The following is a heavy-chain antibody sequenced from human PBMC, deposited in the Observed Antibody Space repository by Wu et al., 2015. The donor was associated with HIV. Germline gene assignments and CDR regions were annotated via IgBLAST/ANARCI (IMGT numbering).Heavy chain of an antibody. J-gene: IGHJ4*02. D-gene: IGHD6-13*01. CDR2: FDPEDGET. Sequence: QVQLVQSGAEVKKPGASVKVSCKVSGYTLTELSMHWVRQAPGKGLEWMGGFDPEDGETIYAQKFQGRVTMTEDTSTDTAYMELSSLRSEDTAVYYCANLYSSSWYWWDYFDYWGQGTLVAVSS. V-gene: IGHV1-24*01. CDR3: ANLYSSSWYWWDYFDY. CDR1: GYTLTELS.